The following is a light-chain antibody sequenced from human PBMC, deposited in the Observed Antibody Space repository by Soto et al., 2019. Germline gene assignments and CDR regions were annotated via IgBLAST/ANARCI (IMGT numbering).Light chain of an antibody. J-gene: IGKJ3*01. V-gene: IGKV1-12*01. CDR3: QQANGFPFT. CDR2: AAS. CDR1: HGVSSW. Sequence: DIQMAQSPSSVSASVGDRVTITCRASHGVSSWLAWYQQKPGKAPKLLIYAASSLQSGVPSRFSGSGSGADFTLTISSLQPEDFATYYCQQANGFPFTFGPGTKVDIK.